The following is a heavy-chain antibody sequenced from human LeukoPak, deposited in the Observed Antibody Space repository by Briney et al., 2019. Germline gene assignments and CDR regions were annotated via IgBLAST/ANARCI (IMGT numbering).Heavy chain of an antibody. J-gene: IGHJ4*02. CDR3: ARDRELGY. V-gene: IGHV4-59*01. Sequence: SETLSFTCTVSGGSISVYYWSWIRQPPGKGLEWIGYIYNSGSTNYNPSLKSRLTISVDTSKNQFSLKLSSVTAADTAVYYCARDRELGYWGQGTLVTVSS. CDR1: GGSISVYY. CDR2: IYNSGST. D-gene: IGHD3-10*01.